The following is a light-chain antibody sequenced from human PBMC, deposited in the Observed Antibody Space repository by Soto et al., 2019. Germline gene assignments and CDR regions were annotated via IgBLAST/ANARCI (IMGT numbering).Light chain of an antibody. V-gene: IGLV3-25*03. CDR3: QSADSSGTLVV. CDR2: KDS. CDR1: ALPKQY. Sequence: SELTQPPSVSVSPGQTARITCSGDALPKQYAYWYQQKPGQAPVLVIYKDSERPSGIPERFSGSSSGTTVTLTISGVQAEDEADYYCQSADSSGTLVVFGGGTKLTVL. J-gene: IGLJ2*01.